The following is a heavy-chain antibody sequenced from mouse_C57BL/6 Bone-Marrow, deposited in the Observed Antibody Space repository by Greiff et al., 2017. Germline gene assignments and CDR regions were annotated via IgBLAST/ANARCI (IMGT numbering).Heavy chain of an antibody. D-gene: IGHD1-1*01. CDR2: ILPGSGST. CDR1: GYTFTGYW. CDR3: ARFTTIVATDY. V-gene: IGHV1-9*01. Sequence: QVQLQQSGAELMKPGASVKISCKATGYTFTGYWIEWVKQRPGQGLEWIGEILPGSGSTNYNEKFKGKATLTADTSSNTAYMQLSTQATADSAISYCARFTTIVATDYWGQGTTLTVSS. J-gene: IGHJ2*01.